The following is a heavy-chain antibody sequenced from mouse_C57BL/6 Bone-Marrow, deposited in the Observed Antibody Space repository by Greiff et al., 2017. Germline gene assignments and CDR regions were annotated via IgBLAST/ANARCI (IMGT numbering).Heavy chain of an antibody. Sequence: EVMLVESGGDLVKPGGSLKLSCAASGFTFSSYGMSWVRQTPDKRLEWVATISSGGSYTYYPDSVKGRFTISRDNAKNTLYLQMSSLKSEDTAMYYCARHVVDAMDYWGQGTSVTVSS. CDR1: GFTFSSYG. J-gene: IGHJ4*01. V-gene: IGHV5-6*02. CDR3: ARHVVDAMDY. CDR2: ISSGGSYT.